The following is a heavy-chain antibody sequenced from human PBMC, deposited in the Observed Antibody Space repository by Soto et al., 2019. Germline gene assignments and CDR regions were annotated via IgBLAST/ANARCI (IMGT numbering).Heavy chain of an antibody. CDR3: AKEFIYWSGSYY. D-gene: IGHD3-10*01. CDR1: GYTFTSYG. CDR2: ISAYNGNT. Sequence: QVQLVQSGAEVKKPGASVKVSCKASGYTFTSYGISWVRQAPGQGLEWMGWISAYNGNTNYAQKLQGRVTMTTDTSTSTGHMELRSLRFDDTAVYYLAKEFIYWSGSYYWGQGTLVTVSS. V-gene: IGHV1-18*01. J-gene: IGHJ4*02.